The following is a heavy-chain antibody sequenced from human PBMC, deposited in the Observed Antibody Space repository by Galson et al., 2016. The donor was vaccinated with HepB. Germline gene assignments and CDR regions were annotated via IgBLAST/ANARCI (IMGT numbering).Heavy chain of an antibody. V-gene: IGHV6-1*01. Sequence: CAISGDSVSSSRAAWSWIRQSPSRGLEWLGRTYYRSKWYNDSAVSVKSRITINPDTSKNLFSLQLNSVTPEDTAVYYCARSPLGMATTADYFDSWGQGILVTVSS. J-gene: IGHJ4*02. D-gene: IGHD4-17*01. CDR1: GDSVSSSRAA. CDR2: TYYRSKWYN. CDR3: ARSPLGMATTADYFDS.